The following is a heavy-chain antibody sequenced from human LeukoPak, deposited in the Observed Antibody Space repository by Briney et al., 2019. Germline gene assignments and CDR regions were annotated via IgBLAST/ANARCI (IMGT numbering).Heavy chain of an antibody. J-gene: IGHJ4*02. CDR3: ARTDSSSIFLNYFDY. Sequence: SQTLSLTCAISGDSASSNSVTWNWIRQSPSRGLEWLGRTYYMSEWYNDYAVSVKSRISINPDTSKNQFSLHLNSVTPEDTAVYFCARTDSSSIFLNYFDYWGQGTLVTVSS. V-gene: IGHV6-1*01. CDR1: GDSASSNSVT. D-gene: IGHD6-13*01. CDR2: TYYMSEWYN.